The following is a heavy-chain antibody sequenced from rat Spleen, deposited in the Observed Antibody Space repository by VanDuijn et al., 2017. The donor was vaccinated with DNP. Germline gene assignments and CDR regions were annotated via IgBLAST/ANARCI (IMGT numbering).Heavy chain of an antibody. Sequence: QVQLKESGPGLVQPSQTLSLTCTVSGFSLTSYTVSWVRQPPGKGLEWIAAMSSGGSRYYNSALKSRLSISRDTSKSQVFLKMNSLQTEDTAMYFCARYYGYYWYFDFWGPGTMVTVSS. V-gene: IGHV2-6*01. D-gene: IGHD1-6*01. CDR1: GFSLTSYT. J-gene: IGHJ1*01. CDR2: MSSGGSR. CDR3: ARYYGYYWYFDF.